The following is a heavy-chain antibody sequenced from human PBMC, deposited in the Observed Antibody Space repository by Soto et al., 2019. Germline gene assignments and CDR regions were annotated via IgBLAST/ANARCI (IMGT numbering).Heavy chain of an antibody. CDR2: ISYDGSNK. Sequence: LRLSCAASGFTFSSYAMHWVRQAPGKGLEWVAVISYDGSNKYYADSVKGRFTISRDNSKNTLYLQMNSLRAEDTAVYYCARSVYSSSWWAQSQRYYYYYYGMDVWGQGTTVTVSS. D-gene: IGHD6-13*01. CDR3: ARSVYSSSWWAQSQRYYYYYYGMDV. J-gene: IGHJ6*02. V-gene: IGHV3-30-3*01. CDR1: GFTFSSYA.